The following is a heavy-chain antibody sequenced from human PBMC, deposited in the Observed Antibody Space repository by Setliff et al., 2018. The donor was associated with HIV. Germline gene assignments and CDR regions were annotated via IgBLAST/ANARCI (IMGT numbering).Heavy chain of an antibody. CDR2: IYHSGRT. V-gene: IGHV4-38-2*01. CDR1: GCSISSGYY. J-gene: IGHJ4*02. Sequence: SETLSLTCAVSGCSISSGYYWGWIRQPPGKGLEWIGSIYHSGRTYYNPSLKSRVTISADTSKNQFSLKLSSVTVADTAVYHCARHAGLLWFGELWRGGEYYFDSWGQGTLVTVSS. CDR3: ARHAGLLWFGELWRGGEYYFDS. D-gene: IGHD3-10*01.